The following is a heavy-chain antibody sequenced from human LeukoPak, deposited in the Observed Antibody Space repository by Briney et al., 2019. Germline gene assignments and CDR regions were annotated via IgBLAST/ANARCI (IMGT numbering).Heavy chain of an antibody. CDR2: ISGSTSNI. J-gene: IGHJ4*02. CDR3: ARDLYGDYSFDY. D-gene: IGHD4-17*01. Sequence: GGSLRLSCAASGFTFSNSWMSWVRQAPGKGLEWVSYISGSTSNIKYADSAMGRFTISRDNAKNSLYLQMNSLRDEDTAVYYCARDLYGDYSFDYWGQGTLVTVSS. V-gene: IGHV3-48*02. CDR1: GFTFSNSW.